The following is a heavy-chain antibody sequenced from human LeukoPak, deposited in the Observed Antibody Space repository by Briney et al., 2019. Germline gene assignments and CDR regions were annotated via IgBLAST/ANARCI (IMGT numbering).Heavy chain of an antibody. Sequence: SETLSLTCTVSGGSISSSSYYWGWIRQPPGKGLEWIGYIYYSGSTNYNPSLKSRVTISVDTSKNQFSLKLSSVTAADTAVYYCARHGNYGDYSRIFDYWGQGTLVTVSS. CDR2: IYYSGST. V-gene: IGHV4-61*05. D-gene: IGHD4-17*01. CDR3: ARHGNYGDYSRIFDY. CDR1: GGSISSSSYY. J-gene: IGHJ4*02.